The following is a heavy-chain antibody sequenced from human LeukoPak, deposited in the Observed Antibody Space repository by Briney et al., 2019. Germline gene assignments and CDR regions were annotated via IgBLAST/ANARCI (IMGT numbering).Heavy chain of an antibody. CDR3: ARNMNAFDI. CDR1: GGSISSGSYY. J-gene: IGHJ3*02. CDR2: IYTSGST. V-gene: IGHV4-61*02. Sequence: PSQTLSLTRTVSGGSISSGSYYWSWIRQPAGKGLEWIGRIYTSGSTNYNPSLKSRVTISVDTSKNQFSLKLSSVTAADTAVYYCARNMNAFDIWGQGTMVTVSS.